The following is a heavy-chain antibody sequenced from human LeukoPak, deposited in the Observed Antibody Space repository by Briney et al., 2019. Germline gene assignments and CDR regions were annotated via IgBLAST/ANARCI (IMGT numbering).Heavy chain of an antibody. Sequence: GGSLRLSCAASGFTFRNYAMSWVRQAPGKGLEWVSAISGDGGSTYYADSVKGRFTISRDNSKNTLYLQMNSLRAEDTAVYYCAKAIGPVATPTDYWGQGTLVTVSS. J-gene: IGHJ4*02. CDR1: GFTFRNYA. CDR2: ISGDGGST. CDR3: AKAIGPVATPTDY. V-gene: IGHV3-23*01. D-gene: IGHD5-12*01.